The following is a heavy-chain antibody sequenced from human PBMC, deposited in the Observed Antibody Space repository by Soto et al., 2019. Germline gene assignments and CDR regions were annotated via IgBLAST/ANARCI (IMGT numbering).Heavy chain of an antibody. Sequence: PGGSLRLSCAASGFTFSTHAMAWARQAPGKGLEWVSGISGSGGSTYYADSVKGRFTISRDNSKNTLYLEMDSLRAEDTAVYYCAKTPYDYVWGSSYYYYGMDVWGQGTTVTVSS. D-gene: IGHD3-16*01. CDR2: ISGSGGST. J-gene: IGHJ6*02. CDR1: GFTFSTHA. V-gene: IGHV3-23*01. CDR3: AKTPYDYVWGSSYYYYGMDV.